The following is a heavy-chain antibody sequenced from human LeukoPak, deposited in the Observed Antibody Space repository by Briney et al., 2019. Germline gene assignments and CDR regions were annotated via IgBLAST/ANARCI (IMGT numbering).Heavy chain of an antibody. Sequence: GGSLRLSCAASGFTFDDYAMHWVRQAPGKGLEWVSGISWNSGSIGYADSVKGRFTISRDNAKNSLYLQMNSLRAEDTASYYCAKASRSRPTLLCFDYWGQGTLVTVSS. V-gene: IGHV3-9*01. CDR3: AKASRSRPTLLCFDY. CDR2: ISWNSGSI. D-gene: IGHD6-6*01. CDR1: GFTFDDYA. J-gene: IGHJ4*02.